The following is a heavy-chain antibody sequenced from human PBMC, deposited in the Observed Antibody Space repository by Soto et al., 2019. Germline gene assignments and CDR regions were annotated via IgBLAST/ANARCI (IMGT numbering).Heavy chain of an antibody. V-gene: IGHV6-1*01. CDR3: ARATGTRSSDYFDY. CDR2: TYYRSKWGS. D-gene: IGHD6-6*01. CDR1: GDSVSNNGAA. J-gene: IGHJ4*02. Sequence: PSQTLSLTCAISGDSVSNNGAAWNWIRQSPSRGLEWLGRTYYRSKWGSDYAVSVKGRITINPDTSKNQLSLQLDSVTPDDTVVYFCARATGTRSSDYFDYWGQGTLVTVSS.